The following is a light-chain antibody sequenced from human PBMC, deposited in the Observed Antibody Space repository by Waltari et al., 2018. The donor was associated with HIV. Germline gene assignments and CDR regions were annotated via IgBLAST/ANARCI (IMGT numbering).Light chain of an antibody. CDR2: VDT. CDR3: YSTDSSGNHRV. Sequence: SYDLHQPPPVSVSPGQTARIPCPGMAFPKKTPSWYQQKSGQAPVLVIYVDTKRPSGIPERFSGSSSGTMATLTISGAQVEDEADYYCYSTDSSGNHRVFGGGTKLTVL. CDR1: AFPKKT. V-gene: IGLV3-10*01. J-gene: IGLJ3*02.